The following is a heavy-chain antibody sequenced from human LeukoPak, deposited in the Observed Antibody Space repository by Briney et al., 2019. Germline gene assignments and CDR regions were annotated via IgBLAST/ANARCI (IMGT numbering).Heavy chain of an antibody. CDR1: GYTFTSNY. CDR3: ARFSATMTEGH. CDR2: INPSGGST. Sequence: EASVKVSCKASGYTFTSNYIHWVRQAPGQGLDWVGIINPSGGSTTYAQKFQGRVTMTRDTSTSTVYMELSSLRSEDTAVYYCARFSATMTEGHWGQGTLVTVSS. J-gene: IGHJ4*02. V-gene: IGHV1-46*01. D-gene: IGHD3-22*01.